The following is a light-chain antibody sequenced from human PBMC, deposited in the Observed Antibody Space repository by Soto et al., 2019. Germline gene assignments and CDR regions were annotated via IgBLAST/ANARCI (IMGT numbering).Light chain of an antibody. Sequence: QSALTQPVSVSGSPGQSITISCTGTSSDIGGYNFVSWYQHHPGKAPKLMIFTVSNRPSGVSNRFSGSKSGNTASLTISGLQPEDEADYFCYSYTSSSTNVFGSGTKLTVL. CDR3: YSYTSSSTNV. V-gene: IGLV2-14*01. J-gene: IGLJ1*01. CDR2: TVS. CDR1: SSDIGGYNF.